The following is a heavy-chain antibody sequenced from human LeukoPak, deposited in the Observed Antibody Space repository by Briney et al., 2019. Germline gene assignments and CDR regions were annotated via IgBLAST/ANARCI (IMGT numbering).Heavy chain of an antibody. D-gene: IGHD6-19*01. J-gene: IGHJ4*02. Sequence: ASVKVSCKASGYTFTGYYMNWVRQAPGQGLEWMAWIHPNTGGTDYAQNFQGRVTVTSDTSISTAYMELSSLRSDDTAVYYCARETQEIAVAGISYFDYWGQGTLVTVSS. CDR3: ARETQEIAVAGISYFDY. V-gene: IGHV1-2*02. CDR1: GYTFTGYY. CDR2: IHPNTGGT.